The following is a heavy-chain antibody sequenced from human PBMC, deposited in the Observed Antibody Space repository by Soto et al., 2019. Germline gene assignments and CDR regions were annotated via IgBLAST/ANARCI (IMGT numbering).Heavy chain of an antibody. CDR2: IYYSGST. J-gene: IGHJ6*02. V-gene: IGHV4-39*01. D-gene: IGHD3-16*01. CDR3: AIGYRERFITFGGVKPHYYYGMDV. CDR1: GGSIRSSSYY. Sequence: PSETQSLTSTVSGGSIRSSSYYWGRIRQPPGKGLEWIGSIYYSGSTYYNPSLKSRVTISVDTSKNQFSLKLSAVTAADTAVYYCAIGYRERFITFGGVKPHYYYGMDVWGQGTTVTVSS.